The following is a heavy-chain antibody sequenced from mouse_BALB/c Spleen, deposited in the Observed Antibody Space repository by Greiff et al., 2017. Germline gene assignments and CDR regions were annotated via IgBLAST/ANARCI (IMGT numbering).Heavy chain of an antibody. D-gene: IGHD1-1*01. Sequence: QVQLQQSGAELVRPGASVTLSCKASGYTFTDYEMHWVKQTPVHGLEWIGAIDPETGGTAYNQKFKGKATLTADKSSSTAYMELRSLTSEDSAVYYCTRGAYYGSRGAMDYWGQGTSVTVSS. V-gene: IGHV1-15*01. CDR1: GYTFTDYE. CDR3: TRGAYYGSRGAMDY. CDR2: IDPETGGT. J-gene: IGHJ4*01.